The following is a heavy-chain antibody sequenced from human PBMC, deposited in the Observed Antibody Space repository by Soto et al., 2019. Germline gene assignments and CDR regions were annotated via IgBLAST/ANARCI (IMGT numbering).Heavy chain of an antibody. D-gene: IGHD5-18*01. CDR1: GYTICIYV. Sequence: GALVNGSWKASGYTICIYVGSCRSQAQGQGPEWVGWINPYNGHTDSAQSLQGRVTVSTDTSTSAAYMELRSLRADDTAVYYCARPSGYGHGWGNLGYDPFDIWGQGTMVTVSS. CDR2: INPYNGHT. CDR3: ARPSGYGHGWGNLGYDPFDI. V-gene: IGHV1-18*01. J-gene: IGHJ3*02.